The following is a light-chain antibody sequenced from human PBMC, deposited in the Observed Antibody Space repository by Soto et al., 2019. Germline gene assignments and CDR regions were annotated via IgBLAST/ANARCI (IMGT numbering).Light chain of an antibody. Sequence: DIQMTQSPSSLATSVGDGVTITCRASQAISIYLAWYQQKPGKVPKLLIYAASTLQSGVPSRFSGSGSGTDFTLTISSLQPEDVATYYCQKYNSAPPTFGQGTKVEIK. V-gene: IGKV1-27*01. CDR2: AAS. CDR1: QAISIY. CDR3: QKYNSAPPT. J-gene: IGKJ1*01.